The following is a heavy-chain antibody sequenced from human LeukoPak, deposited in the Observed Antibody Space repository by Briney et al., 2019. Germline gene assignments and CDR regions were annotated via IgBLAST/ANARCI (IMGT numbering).Heavy chain of an antibody. Sequence: SETLSLTCTVSGYSISSGYYWSWIRQPPGKGLEWIGEINHSGSTNYNPSLKSRVTISVDTSKNQFSLKLSSVTAADTAVYYCARFVLGGVMESWFDPWGQGTLVTVSS. CDR3: ARFVLGGVMESWFDP. J-gene: IGHJ5*02. CDR2: INHSGST. CDR1: GYSISSGYY. V-gene: IGHV4-38-2*02. D-gene: IGHD3-16*01.